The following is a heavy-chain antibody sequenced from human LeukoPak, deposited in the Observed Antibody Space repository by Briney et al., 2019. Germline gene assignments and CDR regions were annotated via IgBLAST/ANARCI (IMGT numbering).Heavy chain of an antibody. D-gene: IGHD6-6*01. CDR2: ISRDSAFV. Sequence: AGGSLRLSCAASGFTFSAYDMNWVRQAPGKGLEWVSYISRDSAFVYYADSVKGQLTISRDNAKNSLYLQMESLRGEDTAVYYCARDDASTARASGMDVWGIGTTVTVSS. CDR1: GFTFSAYD. CDR3: ARDDASTARASGMDV. V-gene: IGHV3-21*01. J-gene: IGHJ6*04.